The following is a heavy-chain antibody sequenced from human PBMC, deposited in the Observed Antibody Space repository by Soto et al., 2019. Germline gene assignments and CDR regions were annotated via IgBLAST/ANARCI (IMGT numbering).Heavy chain of an antibody. J-gene: IGHJ4*02. CDR3: ASARGVVATIGGPDN. CDR2: IIPILSIA. CDR1: GGTFSSYT. Sequence: QVQLVQSGAEVKKPGSSVKVSCKASGGTFSSYTISWVRQAPGQGLEWMGRIIPILSIADYAQKFQGRVTITADKSTRAAYMELTSLISDDTAVYYCASARGVVATIGGPDNWGQGTLVTVSS. V-gene: IGHV1-69*02. D-gene: IGHD5-12*01.